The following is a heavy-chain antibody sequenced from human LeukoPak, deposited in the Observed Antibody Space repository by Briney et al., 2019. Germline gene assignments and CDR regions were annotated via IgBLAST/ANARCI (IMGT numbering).Heavy chain of an antibody. D-gene: IGHD3-3*01. J-gene: IGHJ4*02. CDR2: IRSKTNTYAT. Sequence: SGGSLRLSCAASGFTFRDSAVHWVRQASGKGLEWVGLIRSKTNTYATTYSASMKGRFTISRDDSTNTGHLQISTLRTEDTAVYYCASPAHDFDFWSGYYSFWGLGARVTVSS. V-gene: IGHV3-73*01. CDR3: ASPAHDFDFWSGYYSF. CDR1: GFTFRDSA.